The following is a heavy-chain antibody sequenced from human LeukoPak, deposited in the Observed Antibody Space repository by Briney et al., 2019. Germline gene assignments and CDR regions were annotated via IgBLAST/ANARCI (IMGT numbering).Heavy chain of an antibody. CDR2: ISGSGGST. Sequence: PGGSLRLSCAASGFTFSSYAMSWVRQAPGKGLEWVSAISGSGGSTYYADSVKGRFTIARDNSKNTLYLQMNSLRAEDTAVYYCAKESTVTTRSSYGYWGQGTLVTVSS. CDR1: GFTFSSYA. CDR3: AKESTVTTRSSYGY. J-gene: IGHJ4*02. V-gene: IGHV3-23*01. D-gene: IGHD4-17*01.